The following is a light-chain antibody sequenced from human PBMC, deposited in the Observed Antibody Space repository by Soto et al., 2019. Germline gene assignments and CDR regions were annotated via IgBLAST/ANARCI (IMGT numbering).Light chain of an antibody. V-gene: IGLV2-14*01. CDR3: SSYTSSSTLDVV. CDR1: SRDVGGYNF. J-gene: IGLJ2*01. Sequence: QSALTQPASVSGSPGQSITIPCTGTSRDVGGYNFVSWYQQHPGKAPKLMIYDVSNRPSGVSNRFSGSKSGNTASLTISGLQAEDEADYYCSSYTSSSTLDVVFGGGTKLTVL. CDR2: DVS.